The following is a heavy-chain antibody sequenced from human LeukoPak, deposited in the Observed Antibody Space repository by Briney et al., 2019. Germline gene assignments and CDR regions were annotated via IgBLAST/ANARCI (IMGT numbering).Heavy chain of an antibody. Sequence: GGSLSLPRAASGFTFSSYVMSWVRQAPGKGLEWVSAISGSGGSTYYADSVKGRFTISRDNSKNTLYLQMNSLRAEDTAVYYCAKRPVRGVDYWGEGPVVSVSS. D-gene: IGHD3-10*02. J-gene: IGHJ4*02. CDR2: ISGSGGST. V-gene: IGHV3-23*01. CDR3: AKRPVRGVDY. CDR1: GFTFSSYV.